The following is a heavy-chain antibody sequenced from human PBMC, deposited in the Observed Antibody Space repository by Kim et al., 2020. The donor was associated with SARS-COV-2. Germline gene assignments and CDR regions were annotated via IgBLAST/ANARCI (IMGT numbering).Heavy chain of an antibody. CDR3: ARALGGYYFDY. V-gene: IGHV4-4*07. J-gene: IGHJ4*02. Sequence: NYNPSLKRRVTMSVDTSKNQFSLKVNSVTAADTAVYYCARALGGYYFDYWGQGTLVTVSS. D-gene: IGHD3-16*01.